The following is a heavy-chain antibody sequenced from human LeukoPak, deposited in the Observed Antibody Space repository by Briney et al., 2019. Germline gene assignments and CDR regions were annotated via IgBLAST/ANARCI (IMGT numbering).Heavy chain of an antibody. CDR3: AQDRRGSGTYSRNDY. D-gene: IGHD3-10*01. V-gene: IGHV3-66*01. CDR2: IYSGGST. CDR1: GFTVGNNY. Sequence: GGSLRLSCAASGFTVGNNYMAWVRQVPGKGLEWVSFIYSGGSTYYADSVKGRFSISRDSSKNTMYLQMNSLRAEDTAVYFCAQDRRGSGTYSRNDYWGQGTLVTVSS. J-gene: IGHJ4*02.